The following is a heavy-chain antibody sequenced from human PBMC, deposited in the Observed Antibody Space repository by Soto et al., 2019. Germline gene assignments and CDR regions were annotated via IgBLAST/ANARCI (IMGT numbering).Heavy chain of an antibody. CDR3: ARDIVGVTDY. V-gene: IGHV4-4*02. J-gene: IGHJ4*02. CDR2: IYHSGTT. Sequence: SETLSLTCTVSGGSISGPFWWNWVRKPPGKGLEWIGEIYHSGTTNYNPSLKSRLTISVDKSKNQFSLTLRSVTAADTALYYCARDIVGVTDYWGQGALVSVSS. D-gene: IGHD2-21*02. CDR1: GGSISGPFW.